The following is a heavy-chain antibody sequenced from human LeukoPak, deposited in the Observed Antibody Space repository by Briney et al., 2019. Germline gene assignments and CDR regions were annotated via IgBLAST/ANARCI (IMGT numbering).Heavy chain of an antibody. CDR1: RFTFCSYG. J-gene: IGHJ4*02. CDR2: IRYDGSKK. V-gene: IGHV3-30*02. D-gene: IGHD6-19*01. Sequence: GGSLRLSCAASRFTFCSYGMHWVRQAPGKGMEWVAFIRYDGSKKYYADSVKGRFTISRDNSKNTLYLQMNSLRAEDTAVYYCAKDSRDSSGWHIFDYWGQGTLVTVSS. CDR3: AKDSRDSSGWHIFDY.